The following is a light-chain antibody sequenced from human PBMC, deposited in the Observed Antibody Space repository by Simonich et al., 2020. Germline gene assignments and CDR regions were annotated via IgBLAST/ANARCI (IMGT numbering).Light chain of an antibody. J-gene: IGLJ3*02. CDR3: SSYTSSSTWV. CDR1: SSDVGGYNY. CDR2: DVS. V-gene: IGLV2-14*01. Sequence: QSALTQPASVSGSPGQSITISCTGTSSDVGGYNYVSWYQQHPGKAPKLIIYDVSKRPSGVSNRFSGSKSGNTASLTISGLKAEDEADYYCSSYTSSSTWVFGGGTKLTVL.